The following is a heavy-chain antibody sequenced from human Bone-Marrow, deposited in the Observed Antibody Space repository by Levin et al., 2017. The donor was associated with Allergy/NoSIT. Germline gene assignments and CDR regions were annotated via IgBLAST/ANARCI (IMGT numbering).Heavy chain of an antibody. D-gene: IGHD2-2*02. CDR1: GFTFSDYY. Sequence: LSLTCAASGFTFSDYYIDWVRQAPGKGLEWVGRSRNKADRYGTEYAASVEGRFTISRDDSENSLHLHMNSLKTEDTAVYYCVRVHDFTYTYWGQGTLLTVSS. V-gene: IGHV3-72*01. CDR3: VRVHDFTYTY. CDR2: SRNKADRYGT. J-gene: IGHJ4*02.